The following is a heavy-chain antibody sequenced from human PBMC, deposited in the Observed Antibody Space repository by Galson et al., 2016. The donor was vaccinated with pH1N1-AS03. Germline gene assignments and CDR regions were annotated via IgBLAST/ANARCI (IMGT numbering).Heavy chain of an antibody. D-gene: IGHD3-9*01. CDR3: ARNGVLTGYHATGRERVDY. Sequence: ETLSLTCTVSGGSLSSHYWSWIRQPPGKRLEWIAFVSYSGSATYNPSLESRVTMSLDTSKRQISLKLRSVTTADTAIYYCARNGVLTGYHATGRERVDYWGQGTLVIVSS. CDR2: VSYSGSA. J-gene: IGHJ4*02. CDR1: GGSLSSHY. V-gene: IGHV4-59*11.